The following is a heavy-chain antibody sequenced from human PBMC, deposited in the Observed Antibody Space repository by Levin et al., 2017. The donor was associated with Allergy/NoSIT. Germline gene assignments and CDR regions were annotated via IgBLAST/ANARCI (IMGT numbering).Heavy chain of an antibody. CDR1: GYRFSDYH. D-gene: IGHD4-11*01. V-gene: IGHV1-46*01. J-gene: IGHJ5*02. CDR2: INPSGGSR. CDR3: ARTKYSSSYDWFDA. Sequence: ASVKVSCKASGYRFSDYHLHWVRQVPGRGLEWMVGINPSGGSRSYAQKFEGRVTMTSDTSTSTVYMELSGLTSDDTATYYCARTKYSSSYDWFDAWGQGTLVSVSS.